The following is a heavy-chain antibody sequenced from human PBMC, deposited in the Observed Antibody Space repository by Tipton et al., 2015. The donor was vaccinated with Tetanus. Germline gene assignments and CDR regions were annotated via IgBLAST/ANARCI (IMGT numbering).Heavy chain of an antibody. J-gene: IGHJ6*02. CDR2: IYSGGRT. CDR1: GFTFSGYA. CDR3: TSSLNTWYYYGVDV. Sequence: SLRLSCATSGFTFSGYAMSWVRQAPGKGLEWVSIIYSGGRTYYADSVKGRFTISRDNSKNMLFLQMNSMRAEDTAVYYCTSSLNTWYYYGVDVWGQGTTVTVSS. D-gene: IGHD3-16*01. V-gene: IGHV3-53*01.